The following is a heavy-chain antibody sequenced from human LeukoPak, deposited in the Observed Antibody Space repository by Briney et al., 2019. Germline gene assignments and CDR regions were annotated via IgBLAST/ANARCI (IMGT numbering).Heavy chain of an antibody. Sequence: PSETLSLTCTVSGGSISSYYWSWIRQPPGKGLEWIGYIYYSGSTNYNPSLTSRVTISVDTSKNQFSLKLSSVTAADTAVYYCALERRGYFDYWGQGTLVTVSS. J-gene: IGHJ4*02. CDR1: GGSISSYY. CDR3: ALERRGYFDY. D-gene: IGHD1-1*01. V-gene: IGHV4-59*01. CDR2: IYYSGST.